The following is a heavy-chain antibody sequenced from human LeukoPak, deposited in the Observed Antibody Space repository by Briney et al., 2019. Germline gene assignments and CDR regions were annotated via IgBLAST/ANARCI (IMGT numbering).Heavy chain of an antibody. J-gene: IGHJ4*02. D-gene: IGHD5-18*01. CDR3: ATDRLYRGYSYGFDY. Sequence: NTSETLSLTCAVYGGSFSGYYWSWIRQPPGKGLEWIGEINHSGSTNYNPSLKSRVTISVDTSKNQFSLKLSSVTAADTAVYYCATDRLYRGYSYGFDYWGQGTLVTVSS. CDR1: GGSFSGYY. V-gene: IGHV4-34*01. CDR2: INHSGST.